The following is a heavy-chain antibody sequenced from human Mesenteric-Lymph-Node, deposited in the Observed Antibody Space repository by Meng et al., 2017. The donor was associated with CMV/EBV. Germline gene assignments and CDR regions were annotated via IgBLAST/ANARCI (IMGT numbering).Heavy chain of an antibody. V-gene: IGHV3-30*02. J-gene: IGHJ4*02. CDR3: AKDAWGYGSGSYYNV. Sequence: GGSLRLSCAASGFTFSSYGMHWVRQAPGKGLEWVAFIRTDGSNKYFEDSVKGRFDISRDNSKDTLYLQMDVLRPEDTAVYYCAKDAWGYGSGSYYNVWGQGTVVTVSS. CDR2: IRTDGSNK. CDR1: GFTFSSYG. D-gene: IGHD3-10*01.